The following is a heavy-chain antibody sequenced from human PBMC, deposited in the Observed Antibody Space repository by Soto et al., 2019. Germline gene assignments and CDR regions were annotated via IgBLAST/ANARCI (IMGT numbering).Heavy chain of an antibody. CDR1: GGSINSGDYC. CDR2: MYYSGPT. CDR3: ARATGKRNFDWFTFDY. J-gene: IGHJ4*02. V-gene: IGHV4-31*03. D-gene: IGHD3-9*01. Sequence: SETLSLTSTVSGGSINSGDYCWSWIRQHPGKGLEWIGYMYYSGPTYYNPSLKSRITISVDTSTNQFSLKLSSVTAADTAVYYCARATGKRNFDWFTFDYWGQGTLVTVSS.